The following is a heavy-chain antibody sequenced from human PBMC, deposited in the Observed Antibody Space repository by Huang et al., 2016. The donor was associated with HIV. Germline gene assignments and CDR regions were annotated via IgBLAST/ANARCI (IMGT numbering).Heavy chain of an antibody. D-gene: IGHD3-10*01. V-gene: IGHV1-18*04. CDR1: GYTFNNYG. J-gene: IGHJ6*02. Sequence: QVHLVQSRGELKKPGASVRVSCKTSGYTFNNYGIGWVRQAPGQGLEWMGWISADSGNPNYAQEFQGRLTLTTDTSTRTVYMDLRSLRSDDTAVYYCATDTRAYYYGSGTNGMDVWGQGTTVIVSS. CDR2: ISADSGNP. CDR3: ATDTRAYYYGSGTNGMDV.